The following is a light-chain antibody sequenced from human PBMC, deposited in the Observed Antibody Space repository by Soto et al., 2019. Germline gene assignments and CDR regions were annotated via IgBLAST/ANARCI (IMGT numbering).Light chain of an antibody. J-gene: IGKJ4*01. Sequence: EIVMTQSPATLSVSPGERATLSCRASQSVGSYLAWYQQKPGQAPRLLIYDASNRATGIPARFSGSGSGTDFTLTISSLEPEDFAVYYCQQRSNWPTFGGGTKVDIK. CDR2: DAS. CDR1: QSVGSY. CDR3: QQRSNWPT. V-gene: IGKV3-11*01.